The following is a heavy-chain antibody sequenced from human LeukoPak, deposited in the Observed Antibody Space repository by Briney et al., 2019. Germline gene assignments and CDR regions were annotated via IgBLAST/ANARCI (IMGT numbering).Heavy chain of an antibody. D-gene: IGHD2-2*01. CDR2: ISSSGSTI. J-gene: IGHJ4*02. CDR1: GFTFSGYS. Sequence: GGCLRLSCAASGFTFSGYSMNWVRQAPGKGLEWVSYISSSGSTIYYADSVKGRFTNSRCNAKNSMYLQMNSLRAEDTTMDYCARVADCRSKSCGSSREYCDFWGQGTLVTVSS. V-gene: IGHV3-48*04. CDR3: ARVADCRSKSCGSSREYCDF.